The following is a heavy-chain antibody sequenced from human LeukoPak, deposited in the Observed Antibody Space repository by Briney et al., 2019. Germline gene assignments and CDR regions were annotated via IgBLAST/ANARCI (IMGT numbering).Heavy chain of an antibody. V-gene: IGHV4-4*02. CDR1: GGSIGSNNW. D-gene: IGHD3-22*01. CDR3: ARLNDRADAFDI. Sequence: SETLSLTCAVSGGSIGSNNWWSWVRQPPGKGLEWIGEIYHSGSTNYNSSLKNRVTISVDTSKNQFSLKLSSVTAADTAVYYCARLNDRADAFDIWGQGTMVTVSS. CDR2: IYHSGST. J-gene: IGHJ3*02.